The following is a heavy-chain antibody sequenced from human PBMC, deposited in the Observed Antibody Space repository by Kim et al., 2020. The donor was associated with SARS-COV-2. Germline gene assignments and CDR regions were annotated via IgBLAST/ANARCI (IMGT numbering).Heavy chain of an antibody. CDR1: GYSFTIYW. J-gene: IGHJ1*01. D-gene: IGHD2-15*01. CDR3: ARLVGYCSGGSCFGYFQH. V-gene: IGHV5-51*01. Sequence: GASLKISCKGSGYSFTIYWIGWVRQMPGKGLEWMGIIYPGDSDTRYSPSFQGQVTISADKSISTAYLQWSSLKASDSAMYYCARLVGYCSGGSCFGYFQHWGQGTLVTVSS. CDR2: IYPGDSDT.